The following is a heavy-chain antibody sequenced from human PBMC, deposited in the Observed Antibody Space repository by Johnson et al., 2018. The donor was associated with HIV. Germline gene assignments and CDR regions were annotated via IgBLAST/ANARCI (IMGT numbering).Heavy chain of an antibody. D-gene: IGHD4-17*01. CDR3: ARRTVTALFDI. Sequence: QVQLVESGGGLVKPGGSLRLSCAASGFTFSDYYMTWIRQAPGKGLEWLSFISSSGDIIRYADSVKGRFTISRDNAKNSLILQMNSLRDEDTAVDYCARRTVTALFDIWGQGTLVTVSS. CDR2: ISSSGDII. V-gene: IGHV3-11*04. J-gene: IGHJ3*02. CDR1: GFTFSDYY.